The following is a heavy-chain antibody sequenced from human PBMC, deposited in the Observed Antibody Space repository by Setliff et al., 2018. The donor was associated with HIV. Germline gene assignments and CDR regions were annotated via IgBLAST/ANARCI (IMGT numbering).Heavy chain of an antibody. Sequence: GASVKVSCKASGYTFTSYYMHWVRQAPGQGLEWMGIINPSGGSTSYAQKFQGRVTMTRDTSTSTVYMELSSLRSEDTAVYYCARAQGYCSSTSCHFQDLFDPWGQGTLVTVSS. CDR1: GYTFTSYY. CDR2: INPSGGST. J-gene: IGHJ5*02. V-gene: IGHV1-46*01. CDR3: ARAQGYCSSTSCHFQDLFDP. D-gene: IGHD2-2*01.